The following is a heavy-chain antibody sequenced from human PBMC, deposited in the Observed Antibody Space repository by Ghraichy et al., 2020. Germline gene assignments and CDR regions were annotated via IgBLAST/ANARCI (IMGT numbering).Heavy chain of an antibody. CDR3: ARRPYCSGCTSCGMDV. CDR2: ISSSGSTV. CDR1: GFTFSSSE. J-gene: IGHJ6*02. Sequence: GGSLRLSCAASGFTFSSSEMNWVRQAPGKGLEWVSYISSSGSTVSYANSVKGRFTISRDNAKNSLYLQMNSLRAEDTAVYYCARRPYCSGCTSCGMDVWGQGTTVTVFS. D-gene: IGHD2-15*01. V-gene: IGHV3-48*03.